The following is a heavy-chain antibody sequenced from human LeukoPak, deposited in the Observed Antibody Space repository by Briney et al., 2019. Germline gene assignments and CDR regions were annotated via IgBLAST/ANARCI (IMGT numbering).Heavy chain of an antibody. D-gene: IGHD5-18*01. V-gene: IGHV1-2*02. CDR3: ARIDSITAIKTDY. CDR1: GYTFTGYY. J-gene: IGHJ4*02. CDR2: INPNSGGT. Sequence: GASVKVSFKASGYTFTGYYMHWVRQAPGQGLEWMGWINPNSGGTNYAQKFQGRVTMTRDTSISTAYMELSRLRSDDTAVYYCARIDSITAIKTDYWGQGTLVTVSS.